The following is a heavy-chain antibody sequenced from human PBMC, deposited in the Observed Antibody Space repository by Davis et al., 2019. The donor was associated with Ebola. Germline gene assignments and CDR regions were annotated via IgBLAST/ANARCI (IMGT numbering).Heavy chain of an antibody. CDR2: ISAYNGNT. Sequence: ASVKVSCKASGYTFTSYGISWVRQAPGQGLEWMGWISAYNGNTNYAQKLQGRVTMTTDTSTTTAYMELRSLRSDDTAVYYCARVTTYYDFWSGYYTGVWMDVWGKGTTVTVSS. V-gene: IGHV1-18*01. CDR1: GYTFTSYG. D-gene: IGHD3-3*01. J-gene: IGHJ6*04. CDR3: ARVTTYYDFWSGYYTGVWMDV.